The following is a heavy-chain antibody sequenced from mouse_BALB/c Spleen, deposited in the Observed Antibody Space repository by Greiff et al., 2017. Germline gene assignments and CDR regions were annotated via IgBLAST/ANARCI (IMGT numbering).Heavy chain of an antibody. CDR1: GYSITSDYA. V-gene: IGHV3-2*02. Sequence: DVQLQESGPGLVKPSQSLSLTCTVTGYSITSDYAWNWIRQFPGNKLEWMGYISYSGSTSYNPSLKSRISITRDTSKNQFFLQLNSVTTEDTATYYCARSPLTGYMDYWGQGTSVTVSS. J-gene: IGHJ4*01. D-gene: IGHD4-1*01. CDR2: ISYSGST. CDR3: ARSPLTGYMDY.